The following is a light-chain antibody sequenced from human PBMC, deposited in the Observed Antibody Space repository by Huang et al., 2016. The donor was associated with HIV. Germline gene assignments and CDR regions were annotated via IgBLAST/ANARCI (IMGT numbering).Light chain of an antibody. CDR3: QHYGSSPYT. Sequence: EIVLTQSPATLSLSPGERATLSCGASQSITNFNLAWYQQKRGLAPRLLIYDASNKAAGSPPGFSGSGSGTDFTLTITRLEPEDVGIYYCQHYGSSPYTFGQGTKVEIK. CDR2: DAS. J-gene: IGKJ2*01. V-gene: IGKV3D-20*01. CDR1: QSITNFN.